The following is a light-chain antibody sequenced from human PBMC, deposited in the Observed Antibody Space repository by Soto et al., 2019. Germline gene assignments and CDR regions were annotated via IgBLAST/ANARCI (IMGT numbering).Light chain of an antibody. J-gene: IGLJ1*01. CDR1: INDVGGYNY. V-gene: IGLV2-8*01. CDR3: MSYAGGNRFV. CDR2: QVT. Sequence: QSALTQPPSASGSPGQSVTLSCAGTINDVGGYNYVSWYQQHPGKVPQLMIYQVTKRPSGVPDRFSASKSDTTASLTISGLQAEDEGDYYCMSYAGGNRFVFGTGTKVPVL.